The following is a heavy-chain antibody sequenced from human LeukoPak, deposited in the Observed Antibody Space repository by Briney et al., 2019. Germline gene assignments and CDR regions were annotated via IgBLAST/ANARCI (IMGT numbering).Heavy chain of an antibody. J-gene: IGHJ3*02. CDR1: GYTFISYG. CDR3: ARGMIYDSSGFVAFDI. Sequence: GASVKVSCKASGYTFISYGISWVRQAPGRGLEWMGGSSAYNGNTNYAQKFQGRVTMTTDTSTSTAYMELRSLRSDDTAVYYCARGMIYDSSGFVAFDIWGQGTMVTVSS. D-gene: IGHD3-22*01. CDR2: SSAYNGNT. V-gene: IGHV1-18*01.